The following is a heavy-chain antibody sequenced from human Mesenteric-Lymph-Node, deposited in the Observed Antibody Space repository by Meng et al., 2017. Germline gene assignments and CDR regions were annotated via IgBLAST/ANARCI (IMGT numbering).Heavy chain of an antibody. CDR2: ISFDGNYK. Sequence: QVELVESGGGRVQPGRSLGVSCAASGFTFSSHAMHWVRQAPGKGLEWVALISFDGNYKDYPDSVKGRFTISRDNSKNTLYLQMSSLRVEDTAVYYCVGEVGPRDFDNWGQGILVTVSS. D-gene: IGHD1-26*01. V-gene: IGHV3-30*15. J-gene: IGHJ4*02. CDR3: VGEVGPRDFDN. CDR1: GFTFSSHA.